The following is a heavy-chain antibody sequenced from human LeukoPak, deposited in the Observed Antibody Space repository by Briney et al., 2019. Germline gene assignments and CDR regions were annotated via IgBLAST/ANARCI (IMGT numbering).Heavy chain of an antibody. CDR2: IYYSGST. V-gene: IGHV4-31*03. CDR3: ARDGGYVYGDYAYFDY. J-gene: IGHJ4*02. D-gene: IGHD4-17*01. Sequence: SETLSLTCTVSGGSISIGGYYWSWIRQHPGKGQEWIGYIYYSGSTYYNPSLKSRVTISVDTSKNQFSLKLSSVTAADTAVYYCARDGGYVYGDYAYFDYWGQGTLVTVSS. CDR1: GGSISIGGYY.